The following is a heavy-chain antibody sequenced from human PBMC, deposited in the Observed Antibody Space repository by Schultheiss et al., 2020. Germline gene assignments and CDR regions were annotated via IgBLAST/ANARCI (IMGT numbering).Heavy chain of an antibody. CDR1: GGSISSYY. CDR3: ARGFRRSWSGDWYFDL. J-gene: IGHJ2*01. CDR2: IYYSGST. D-gene: IGHD6-13*01. Sequence: SETLSLTCTVSGGSISSYYWSWIRQPPGKGLEWIGYIYYSGSTNYNPSLKSRVTISVDTSKNQFSLKLSSVTAADTAVYYCARGFRRSWSGDWYFDLWGRGTLVTVSS. V-gene: IGHV4-59*01.